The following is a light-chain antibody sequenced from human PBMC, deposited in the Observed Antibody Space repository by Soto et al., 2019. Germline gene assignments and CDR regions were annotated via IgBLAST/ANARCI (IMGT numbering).Light chain of an antibody. J-gene: IGKJ2*01. V-gene: IGKV1-39*01. CDR1: QRISTS. CDR2: AAS. CDR3: QQSYLTPRT. Sequence: IQMTQSPSSLSASVGDRVTITCRASQRISTSLNLYQHKVGRAPKLLIYAASSLQTGVPSRFGGSGSGTDFTLTISSLQPEDFATYYCQQSYLTPRTFGQGTKLEIK.